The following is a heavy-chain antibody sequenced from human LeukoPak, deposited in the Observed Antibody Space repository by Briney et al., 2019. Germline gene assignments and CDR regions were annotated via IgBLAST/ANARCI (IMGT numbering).Heavy chain of an antibody. CDR3: ARAKEYYYYYMDV. J-gene: IGHJ6*03. Sequence: GGSLRLSCAASGFTFSSYSMNWVRQAPGKGLEWVSSISSSSSYIYYADSVKGRFTISRDNAKNSLYLQMNSLRAEDTAVYHCARAKEYYYYYMDVWGKGTTVTISS. V-gene: IGHV3-21*01. CDR2: ISSSSSYI. CDR1: GFTFSSYS.